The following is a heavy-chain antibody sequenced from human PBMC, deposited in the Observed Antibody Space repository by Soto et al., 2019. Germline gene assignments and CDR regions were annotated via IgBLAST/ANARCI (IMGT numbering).Heavy chain of an antibody. CDR3: ARWPPLEPRFDY. CDR2: IYYSGST. Sequence: QVQLQESGPGLVKPSQTLSLTCTVSGGSISSGGYYWSWIRQHPGKGLEWIGYIYYSGSTYYNPSLKSPVTLSVDTPSNQFSLKLSPGTAADTAVYDCARWPPLEPRFDYWGQGTLASVSS. V-gene: IGHV4-31*01. CDR1: GGSISSGGYY. J-gene: IGHJ4*02. D-gene: IGHD1-1*01.